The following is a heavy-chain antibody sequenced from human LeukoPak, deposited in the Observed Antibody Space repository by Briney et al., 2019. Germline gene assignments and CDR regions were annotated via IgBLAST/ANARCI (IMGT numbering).Heavy chain of an antibody. D-gene: IGHD2-2*01. Sequence: GGSLRLSCAASGFPFSSYWMNWVRQAPGEGLEWVANINQDGSEKYYVDSVKGRFTISRDNSKNTLYLQMNSLRAEDTAVYYCAKRRRGFIVVVPAADGLDYWGQGTLVTVSS. CDR1: GFPFSSYW. CDR2: INQDGSEK. J-gene: IGHJ4*02. V-gene: IGHV3-7*03. CDR3: AKRRRGFIVVVPAADGLDY.